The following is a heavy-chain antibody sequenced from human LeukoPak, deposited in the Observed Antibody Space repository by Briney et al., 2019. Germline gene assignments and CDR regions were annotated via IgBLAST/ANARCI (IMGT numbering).Heavy chain of an antibody. V-gene: IGHV3-74*01. CDR3: ARDKGSNYGFDY. J-gene: IGHJ4*02. CDR2: INNDGSST. Sequence: GGSLRLSCAASGFTFSGYWMHWARQAPGKGLVWVSRINNDGSSTSNEDSVKGRFTISRDNAKNTLYLQMNSLRAEDTAVYYCARDKGSNYGFDYWGQGSLVTVSS. CDR1: GFTFSGYW. D-gene: IGHD4-11*01.